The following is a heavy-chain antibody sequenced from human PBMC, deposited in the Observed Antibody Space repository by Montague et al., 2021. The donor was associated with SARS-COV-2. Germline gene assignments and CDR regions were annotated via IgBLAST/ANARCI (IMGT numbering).Heavy chain of an antibody. CDR3: ARMLTTKVAFDI. J-gene: IGHJ3*02. V-gene: IGHV2-70*11. D-gene: IGHD3-22*01. CDR2: IDWDDDK. CDR1: GFSLSTSGVC. Sequence: PALVKPTQTLTLTCTFSGFSLSTSGVCVSWIRQPPGKALEWLARIDWDDDKYYSTSLKTRLTISKDTSKNQVVLTMTNMDPVDTATYYCARMLTTKVAFDIWGQGTMVTVSS.